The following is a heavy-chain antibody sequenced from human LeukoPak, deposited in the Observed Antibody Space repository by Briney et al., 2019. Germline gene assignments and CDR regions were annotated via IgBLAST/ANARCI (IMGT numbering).Heavy chain of an antibody. CDR2: INPSGGST. V-gene: IGHV1-46*01. J-gene: IGHJ3*02. Sequence: ASVKVSCKASGYTFTSYYMHWVRQAPGQGLEWMGIINPSGGSTSYAQKFQGRVTMTRDTSTSTVYMELSSLGSEDTAVYYCAREAGDSSGYYPHDAFDIWGQGTMVTVSS. CDR3: AREAGDSSGYYPHDAFDI. CDR1: GYTFTSYY. D-gene: IGHD3-22*01.